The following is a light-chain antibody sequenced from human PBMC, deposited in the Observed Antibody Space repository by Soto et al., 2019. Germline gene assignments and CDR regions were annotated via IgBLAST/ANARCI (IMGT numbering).Light chain of an antibody. Sequence: EIVLTQSPGTLSLSPGERATLSCRASPSVSGSYLAWYQQKPGRAPRLLIYDESSRATGIPDRFSGSGSGTDFTLTISRLEPEDFAVYFCHQYGSSPLTFGGGTKVVIK. CDR1: PSVSGSY. J-gene: IGKJ4*01. V-gene: IGKV3-20*01. CDR3: HQYGSSPLT. CDR2: DES.